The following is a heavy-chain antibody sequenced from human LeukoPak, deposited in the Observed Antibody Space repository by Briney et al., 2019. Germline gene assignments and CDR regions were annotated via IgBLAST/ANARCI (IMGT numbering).Heavy chain of an antibody. V-gene: IGHV3-21*01. CDR2: ISSSSSYI. CDR1: GFTFSSYS. J-gene: IGHJ4*02. Sequence: GGSLRLSCAASGFTFSSYSMNWVRQAPGKGLEWVSSISSSSSYIYYADSVKGRFTISRDNAKNSPYLQMNSLRAEDTAVYYCARGNDYGDYVNDYWGQGTLVTVSS. CDR3: ARGNDYGDYVNDY. D-gene: IGHD4-17*01.